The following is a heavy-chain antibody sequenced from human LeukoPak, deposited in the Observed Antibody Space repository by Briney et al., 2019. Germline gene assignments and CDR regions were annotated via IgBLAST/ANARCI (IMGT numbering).Heavy chain of an antibody. D-gene: IGHD5-12*01. V-gene: IGHV5-51*01. CDR3: ATVQYGYAGYDGAPAF. CDR1: GALFSSSW. J-gene: IGHJ4*02. CDR2: IYIGDSDT. Sequence: PGEPLQISCKGSGALFSSSWIAWVRQLPGKGLEWMGIIYIGDSDTRYSPSFQGQATFSADKSINTAYVQWRSLKASDSAMYYCATVQYGYAGYDGAPAFWGQGTLVIVSS.